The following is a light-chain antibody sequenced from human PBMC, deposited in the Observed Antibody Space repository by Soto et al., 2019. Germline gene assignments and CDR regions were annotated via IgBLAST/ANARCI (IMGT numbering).Light chain of an antibody. CDR2: GNI. CDR1: SSNIGAGYD. J-gene: IGLJ2*01. V-gene: IGLV1-40*01. CDR3: QSYDSSLSGVI. Sequence: QAVVTQPPSVSGAPGQRVTISCTGSSSNIGAGYDVHWYRQLPGTAPKLLIYGNINRPSGVPDRFSGSKSGTSASLAITGLQVEDEADYYCQSYDSSLSGVIFGGGTKLTVL.